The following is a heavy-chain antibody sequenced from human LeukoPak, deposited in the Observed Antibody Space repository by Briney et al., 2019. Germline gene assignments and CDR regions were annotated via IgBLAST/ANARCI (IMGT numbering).Heavy chain of an antibody. CDR1: GGSISSSSYY. J-gene: IGHJ4*02. Sequence: SETLSLTCTVSGGSISSSSYYWGWIRQPPGKGLEWIGSIYYSGSTYYNPSLKSRVTISVDTSKNQFSLKLSSVTAADTAVYYCARGGSSSSLGRLDSWGQGTLITVSS. CDR2: IYYSGST. V-gene: IGHV4-39*07. CDR3: ARGGSSSSLGRLDS. D-gene: IGHD6-6*01.